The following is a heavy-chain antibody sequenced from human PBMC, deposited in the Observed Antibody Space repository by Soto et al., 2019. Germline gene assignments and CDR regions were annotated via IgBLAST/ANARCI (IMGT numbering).Heavy chain of an antibody. D-gene: IGHD2-2*01. Sequence: QLQLQESGPGLVKPLETLSLTCTVSGGSISSSNYYWGWIRQPPGKGLEWIGSINYSGTTYYNPSLQSRVTISADTSKHQFSMELSSVTAADTAVYYCAELAGYCSGTSCDGNYAMDVWGQGTTVTVSS. CDR2: INYSGTT. V-gene: IGHV4-39*01. CDR3: AELAGYCSGTSCDGNYAMDV. CDR1: GGSISSSNYY. J-gene: IGHJ6*02.